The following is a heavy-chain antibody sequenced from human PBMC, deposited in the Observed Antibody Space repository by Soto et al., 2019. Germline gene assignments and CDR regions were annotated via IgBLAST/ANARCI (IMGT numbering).Heavy chain of an antibody. CDR1: GYTFTSYD. V-gene: IGHV1-8*01. D-gene: IGHD4-17*01. Sequence: QVQLVQSGAEVKKPGASVKVSCKASGYTFTSYDINWVRQATGQGLEWMGWMNPNSGNTGYAQKFQGRVTITADESTSTAYMELSSLRSEDTAVYYCARGDYGGNEGWFDPWGQGTLVTVSS. J-gene: IGHJ5*02. CDR2: MNPNSGNT. CDR3: ARGDYGGNEGWFDP.